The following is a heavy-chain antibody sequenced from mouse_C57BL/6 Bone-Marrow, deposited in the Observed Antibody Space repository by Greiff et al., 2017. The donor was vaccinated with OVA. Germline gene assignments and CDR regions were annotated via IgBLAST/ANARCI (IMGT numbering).Heavy chain of an antibody. CDR1: GYTFTDYY. J-gene: IGHJ2*01. CDR3: AADGYYVDY. D-gene: IGHD2-3*01. V-gene: IGHV1-26*01. CDR2: INPNNGGT. Sequence: EVQLQQSGPELVKPGASVKISCKASGYTFTDYYMNWVKQSHGKSLEWIGDINPNNGGTSYNQKFKGKATLTVDKSSSTAYMERRSLTSEDSAVYYCAADGYYVDYWGQGTTLTVSS.